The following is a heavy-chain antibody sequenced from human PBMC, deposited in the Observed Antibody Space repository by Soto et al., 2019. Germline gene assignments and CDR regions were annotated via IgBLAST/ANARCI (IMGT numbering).Heavy chain of an antibody. D-gene: IGHD1-26*01. Sequence: QVQLVQSGAEVKEPGASVRVSCKASGYNFTNYGVTWVRQAPGQGLEWFGWISGYNGNTNYVQNLQGRVSLTTDTSATTAYMELRGLRSDDTAIYFCARAARDFSGSYAIHWGQGTVVTVSS. J-gene: IGHJ4*02. CDR3: ARAARDFSGSYAIH. CDR2: ISGYNGNT. CDR1: GYNFTNYG. V-gene: IGHV1-18*01.